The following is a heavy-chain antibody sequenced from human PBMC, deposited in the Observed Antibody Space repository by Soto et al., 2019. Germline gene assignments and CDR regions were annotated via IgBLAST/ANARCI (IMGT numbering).Heavy chain of an antibody. CDR2: IKSKTNGGTT. V-gene: IGHV3-15*01. CDR3: TTDDPINRY. CDR1: GFISSNPW. Sequence: WSLRLSCAASGFISSNPWMSWVRQAPVKGLEWVGRIKSKTNGGTTDYAAPVRGRFSISRDDSKNTLYLQMNSLKTEDTAVYYCTTDDPINRYWGQGTLVTVSS. J-gene: IGHJ4*02.